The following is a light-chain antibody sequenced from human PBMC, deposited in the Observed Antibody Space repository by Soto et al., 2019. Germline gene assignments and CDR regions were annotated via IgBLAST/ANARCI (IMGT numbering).Light chain of an antibody. V-gene: IGKV1-39*01. J-gene: IGKJ4*01. CDR1: QSISIY. CDR3: QQSYTSLALT. Sequence: DIQLTQSPSSLSASVGDRVTINCRASQSISIYLNWYQHKPGRAPKLLIFGAATLHTGVPPRFSGRGSGTNVTLTITSLQPEDFATYYCQQSYTSLALTFGGGTKVEI. CDR2: GAA.